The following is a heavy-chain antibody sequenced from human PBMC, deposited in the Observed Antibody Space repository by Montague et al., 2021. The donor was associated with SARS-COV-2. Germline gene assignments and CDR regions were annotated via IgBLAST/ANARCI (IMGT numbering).Heavy chain of an antibody. J-gene: IGHJ4*02. V-gene: IGHV4-61*02. CDR3: ARAVDPGVVTVTGGFDS. D-gene: IGHD4-11*01. CDR2: IYRSGSP. Sequence: TLSLTCTVSGGSISRGYYYWSWIRLPAGKGLEWIGRIYRSGSPXYNPSLKSRVVLSVDTSRNQFSMKMTSVTAADTAMYYYARAVDPGVVTVTGGFDSGGQGTL. CDR1: GGSISRGYYY.